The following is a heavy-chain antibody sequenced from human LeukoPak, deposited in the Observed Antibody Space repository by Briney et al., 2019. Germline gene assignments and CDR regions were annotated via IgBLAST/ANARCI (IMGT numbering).Heavy chain of an antibody. CDR1: GFSFATYW. J-gene: IGHJ5*02. D-gene: IGHD3-10*01. CDR3: ARDSVYYYGSESNRWFDP. CDR2: IKQDVSEK. Sequence: PGGSLRLSCAASGFSFATYWMSWVRQARGGGLEWVANIKQDVSEKSYADSVKGRFTISRDNAKNSLYLQMNSLRAEDTAVYYCARDSVYYYGSESNRWFDPWGQGTRVTVSS. V-gene: IGHV3-7*01.